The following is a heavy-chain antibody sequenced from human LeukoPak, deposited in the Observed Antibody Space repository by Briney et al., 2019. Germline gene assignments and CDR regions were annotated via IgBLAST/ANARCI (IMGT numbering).Heavy chain of an antibody. CDR1: GYTFITYG. CDR2: ISGYNGNT. Sequence: ASVKVSCKASGYTFITYGISWVRQAPGQGLEWMGWISGYNGNTHYAQKFQGRVTMTTDTSTSTAYMELRSLRSDDTAVYYCARDGKVLLWFGELSSGVDWLDPWGQGTLVTVSS. V-gene: IGHV1-18*01. CDR3: ARDGKVLLWFGELSSGVDWLDP. D-gene: IGHD3-10*01. J-gene: IGHJ5*02.